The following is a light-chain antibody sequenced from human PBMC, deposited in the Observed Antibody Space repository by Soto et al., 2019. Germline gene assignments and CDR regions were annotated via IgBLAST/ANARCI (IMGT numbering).Light chain of an antibody. V-gene: IGKV3-11*01. J-gene: IGKJ1*01. CDR1: QSVSTS. CDR3: QQRSNWPPTWT. Sequence: EIVLTQSPATLSLSPGERATLSCRASQSVSTSLAWYQQKPGLAPRLLIYDASNRATGIPARFSGSGSGTDFTLTISILEPEDFAVYYCQQRSNWPPTWTFGQGTKVEIK. CDR2: DAS.